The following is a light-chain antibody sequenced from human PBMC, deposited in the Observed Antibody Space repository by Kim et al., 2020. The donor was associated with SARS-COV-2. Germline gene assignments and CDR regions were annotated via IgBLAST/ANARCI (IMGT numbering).Light chain of an antibody. CDR3: QKYNSSPRWT. CDR1: QGIGNY. Sequence: DIQMTQSPSSLSASVGDRVTITCWASQGIGNYLAWYQQKPGKAPNLLIYAASTLQSGVPSRFSGSGSGTDFTLTISSLQPEDVASYYCQKYNSSPRWTFGQGTKVDIK. V-gene: IGKV1-27*01. CDR2: AAS. J-gene: IGKJ1*01.